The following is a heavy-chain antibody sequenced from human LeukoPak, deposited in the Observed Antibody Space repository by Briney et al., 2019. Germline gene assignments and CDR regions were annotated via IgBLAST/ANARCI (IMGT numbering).Heavy chain of an antibody. Sequence: PGGSLRLSCAASGFTFSSYAMHWVRQAPGKGLEWVASISYDGNIKYYADSVKGRFTISRDNSRNTLFLQMSGLRIDDTAVFYCARNLGGFVGAIPLDYWGQGTLVTVSS. V-gene: IGHV3-30*04. CDR1: GFTFSSYA. CDR2: ISYDGNIK. CDR3: ARNLGGFVGAIPLDY. D-gene: IGHD1-26*01. J-gene: IGHJ4*02.